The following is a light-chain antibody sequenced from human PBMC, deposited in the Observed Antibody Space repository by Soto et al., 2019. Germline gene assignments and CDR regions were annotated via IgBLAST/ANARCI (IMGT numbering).Light chain of an antibody. CDR1: QSVSND. V-gene: IGKV3-15*01. J-gene: IGKJ4*01. CDR2: AAS. CDR3: QQRSNWPLT. Sequence: EIVMTQSPATLSVSPGERATLSCRASQSVSNDLAWYQQKPGQAPRVLIYAASTRATGVPARFSGSGSGTDFTLTISSLQSEDHAVYYCQQRSNWPLTFGGGTKVEIK.